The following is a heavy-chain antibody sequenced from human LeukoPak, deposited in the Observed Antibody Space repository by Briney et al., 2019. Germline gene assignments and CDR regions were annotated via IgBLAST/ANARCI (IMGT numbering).Heavy chain of an antibody. D-gene: IGHD3-22*01. J-gene: IGHJ3*02. Sequence: GGSLRLSCAAYRFTFSSYAMSWVRRAPGKGLEWVSAIIGSGGSTYYADSVKGRFTISRDNSKNTLYLQMNSLRAEDTAVYYCAKTITLIVVFTLDAFDIWGQGTMVTVSS. CDR3: AKTITLIVVFTLDAFDI. CDR2: IIGSGGST. CDR1: RFTFSSYA. V-gene: IGHV3-23*01.